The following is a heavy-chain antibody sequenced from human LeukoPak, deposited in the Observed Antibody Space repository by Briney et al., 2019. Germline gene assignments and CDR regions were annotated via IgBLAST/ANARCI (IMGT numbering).Heavy chain of an antibody. CDR2: ISSSRSTI. V-gene: IGHV3-48*01. J-gene: IGHJ4*02. Sequence: GGSLRLSCAASGFTFSSYSMNWVRQAPGKGLEWVSYISSSRSTIYYADSVKGRFTISRDNAKNSLYLQMNSLRAEDTAVYYCAENSSGFDYWGQGTLVTVSS. D-gene: IGHD6-19*01. CDR3: AENSSGFDY. CDR1: GFTFSSYS.